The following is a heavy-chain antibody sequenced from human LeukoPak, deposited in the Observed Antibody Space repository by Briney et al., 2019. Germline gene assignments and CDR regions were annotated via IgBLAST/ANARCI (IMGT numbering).Heavy chain of an antibody. CDR1: GFTFSSYA. J-gene: IGHJ3*02. V-gene: IGHV3-7*01. CDR3: ARWGSELPDDAFDI. D-gene: IGHD6-25*01. CDR2: IRQDGSEK. Sequence: GGPLRLSCAASGFTFSSYAMSWVRQAPGKGLEWVANIRQDGSEKHYLDSVKGRITISRDNAKNSLYLQMNSLRAEDTAVYYCARWGSELPDDAFDIWGQGTMVTVSS.